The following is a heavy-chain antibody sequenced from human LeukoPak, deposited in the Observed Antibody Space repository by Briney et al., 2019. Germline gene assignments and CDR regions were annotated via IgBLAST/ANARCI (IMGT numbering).Heavy chain of an antibody. V-gene: IGHV1-46*01. CDR3: ARGQYSSGWFFTSEAWFDP. Sequence: GASVKVSCKAFGYTFTSNYMHWVRQAPGQGPEWMGVISPSGGSTTYAQKFQGRVTLTRNTSISTAYMELSSLRSEDTAVYYCARGQYSSGWFFTSEAWFDPWGQGTLVTVSS. CDR2: ISPSGGST. J-gene: IGHJ5*02. CDR1: GYTFTSNY. D-gene: IGHD6-19*01.